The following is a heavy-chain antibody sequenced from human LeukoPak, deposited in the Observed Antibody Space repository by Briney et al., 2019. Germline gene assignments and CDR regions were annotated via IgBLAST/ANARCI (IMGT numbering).Heavy chain of an antibody. CDR3: ASGGHYCSGGSCYRNNWFDP. V-gene: IGHV4-39*07. J-gene: IGHJ5*02. D-gene: IGHD2-15*01. CDR1: GGSISSSSYY. CDR2: IYYSGST. Sequence: PSETLSLTCTVSGGSISSSSYYWGWIRQPPGKGLEWIGSIYYSGSTYYNPSLKSRVTISVDTSKNQFSLKLSSVTAADTAVYYCASGGHYCSGGSCYRNNWFDPWGQGTLVTVSS.